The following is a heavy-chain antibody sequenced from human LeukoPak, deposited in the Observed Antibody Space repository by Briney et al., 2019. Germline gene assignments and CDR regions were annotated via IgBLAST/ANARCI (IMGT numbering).Heavy chain of an antibody. CDR2: ISGSTKTI. Sequence: GGSLRLSCAASGFSFSDYYMTWIRQAPGKGLEWVSYISGSTKTIYYADSVRGRFTISRNNANKSLNLQMNSLRAEDTAVYYCARLAFLYSMDVWGQGTTVTVSS. CDR1: GFSFSDYY. V-gene: IGHV3-11*01. D-gene: IGHD3-3*01. J-gene: IGHJ6*02. CDR3: ARLAFLYSMDV.